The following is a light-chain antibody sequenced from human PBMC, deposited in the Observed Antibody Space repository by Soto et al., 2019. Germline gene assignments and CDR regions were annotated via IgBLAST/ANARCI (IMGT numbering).Light chain of an antibody. CDR1: QNVINS. Sequence: EILMTQSPATVSVSPGERATLSCRASQNVINSVAWYQQKPGQAPRLLIYGASSRATGTPARISVSGSGTEFTLTISSPQSEDFAVYYCQHYHTWPLAFGGGTKVEIK. V-gene: IGKV3-15*01. CDR3: QHYHTWPLA. CDR2: GAS. J-gene: IGKJ4*01.